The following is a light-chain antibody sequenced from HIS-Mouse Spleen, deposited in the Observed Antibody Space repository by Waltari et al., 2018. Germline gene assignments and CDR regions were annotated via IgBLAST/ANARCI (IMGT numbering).Light chain of an antibody. J-gene: IGKJ1*01. CDR1: QSISSW. Sequence: DIQMTQSPSTLSACLGSRVTITCRATQSISSWLAWYQQKPGKAPKLLIYKASSLESGVPSRFSGSGSGTEFTLTISSLQPDDFATYYCQQYNSWWTFGQGTKVEIK. CDR3: QQYNSWWT. CDR2: KAS. V-gene: IGKV1-5*03.